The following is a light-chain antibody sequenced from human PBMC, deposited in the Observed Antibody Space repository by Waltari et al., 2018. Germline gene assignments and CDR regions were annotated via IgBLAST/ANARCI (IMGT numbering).Light chain of an antibody. CDR1: QSVSSNF. Sequence: EIVLTQSPGTLSLSPGERATLSCRASQSVSSNFLAWYQQKPGQAPRLLIYGASSRATGIPDRVSGSGSVTDFTLTISRLEPEDFAVYYCQQYGSFWTFGQGTKVEIK. CDR3: QQYGSFWT. V-gene: IGKV3-20*01. CDR2: GAS. J-gene: IGKJ1*01.